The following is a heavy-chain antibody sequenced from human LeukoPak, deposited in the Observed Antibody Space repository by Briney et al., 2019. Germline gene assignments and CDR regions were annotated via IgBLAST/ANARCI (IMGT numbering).Heavy chain of an antibody. D-gene: IGHD2-8*02. CDR3: ARTDCTGGVCYKWDPGYYFDY. Sequence: SETLSLTCTVSGGSISSYYWSWIRQPPGKGLEWIGYIYYSGSTNYSPSPKSRVTISVDTSKNQFSLKLSSVTAADTAVYYCARTDCTGGVCYKWDPGYYFDYWGQGTLVTVSS. V-gene: IGHV4-59*01. CDR1: GGSISSYY. J-gene: IGHJ4*02. CDR2: IYYSGST.